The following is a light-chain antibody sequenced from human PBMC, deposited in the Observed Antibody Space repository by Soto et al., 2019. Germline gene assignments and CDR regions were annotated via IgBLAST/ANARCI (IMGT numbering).Light chain of an antibody. V-gene: IGLV1-44*01. CDR3: AAWDDILNGVL. Sequence: QSVLTQPPSASGTPGQRVIISCSGSSSNIGSNTVNWYQQIPGTAPQLLIYSYNQRPSGVPDRFSGSKSDTSASLAISGLQSEDEAEYYCAAWDDILNGVLFGGGTKLTVL. CDR2: SYN. CDR1: SSNIGSNT. J-gene: IGLJ2*01.